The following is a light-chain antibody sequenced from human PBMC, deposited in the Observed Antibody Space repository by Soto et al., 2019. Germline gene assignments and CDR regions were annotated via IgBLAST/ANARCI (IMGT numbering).Light chain of an antibody. CDR2: DVS. V-gene: IGLV2-14*01. CDR1: SSDVGGYNY. CDR3: GSYARTHPV. J-gene: IGLJ1*01. Sequence: AVLTQPASVSGSPGQSFTISCTGTSSDVGGYNYVSWYQQHPGKAPKLMIYDVSKRPSGVPDRFSGSKSGNTASLTISGLQAEDEADYYSGSYARTHPVFGPGTKVPVL.